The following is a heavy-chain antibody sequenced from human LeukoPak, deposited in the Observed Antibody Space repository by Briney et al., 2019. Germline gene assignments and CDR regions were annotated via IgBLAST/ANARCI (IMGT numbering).Heavy chain of an antibody. CDR2: TTGSGATT. CDR3: ARSWYFDL. V-gene: IGHV3-23*01. Sequence: PGGSLRLSCAASGFTFSSYVMTWVRQAPGKGLEWVTTTTGSGATTDYADSVKGGFTISRDNSKSTLSLQMNSPRAEDTAVYYCARSWYFDLWGRGTLVTVSS. J-gene: IGHJ2*01. CDR1: GFTFSSYV.